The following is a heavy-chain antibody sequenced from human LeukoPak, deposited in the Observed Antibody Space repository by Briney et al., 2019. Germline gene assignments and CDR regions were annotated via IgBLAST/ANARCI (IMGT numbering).Heavy chain of an antibody. CDR1: GFTFSSYA. J-gene: IGHJ5*02. D-gene: IGHD6-13*01. V-gene: IGHV3-23*01. CDR2: ISGSGGST. Sequence: GGSLRLSCAASGFTFSSYAMSWVRQAPGKGLDWVSGISGSGGSTYYTDSVQGRFTISRDNSKNTLFLQMSSLRAEDTAVYYCAKLSDISWYEGWFDPWGQGTLVTVSS. CDR3: AKLSDISWYEGWFDP.